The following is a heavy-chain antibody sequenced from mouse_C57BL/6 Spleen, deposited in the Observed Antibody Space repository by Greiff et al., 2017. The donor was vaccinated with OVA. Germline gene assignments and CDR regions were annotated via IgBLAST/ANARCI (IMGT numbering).Heavy chain of an antibody. CDR1: GYAFTNYL. V-gene: IGHV1-54*01. CDR3: ARGGGTRYFDY. CDR2: INPGSGGT. J-gene: IGHJ2*01. D-gene: IGHD4-1*01. Sequence: VKLQESGAELVRPGTSVKVSCKASGYAFTNYLIEWVKQRPGQGLEWIGVINPGSGGTNYNEKFKGKATLTADKSSSTAYMQLSSLTSEDSAVYFCARGGGTRYFDYWGQGTTLTVSS.